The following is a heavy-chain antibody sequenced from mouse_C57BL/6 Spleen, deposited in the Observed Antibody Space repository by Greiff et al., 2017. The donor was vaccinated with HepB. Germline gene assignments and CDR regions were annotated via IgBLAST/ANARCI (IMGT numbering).Heavy chain of an antibody. D-gene: IGHD2-4*01. CDR2: ISYDGSN. V-gene: IGHV3-6*01. Sequence: VQLQQSGPGLVKPSQSLSLTCSVTGYSITSGYYWNWIRQFPGNKLEWMGYISYDGSNNYNPSLKNRISITRDTSKNQFFLKLNSVTTEDTATYYCARGEGDYDYYYAMDYWGQGTSVTVSS. J-gene: IGHJ4*01. CDR1: GYSITSGYY. CDR3: ARGEGDYDYYYAMDY.